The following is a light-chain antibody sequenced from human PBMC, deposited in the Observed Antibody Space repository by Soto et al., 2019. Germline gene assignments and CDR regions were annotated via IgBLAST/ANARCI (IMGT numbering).Light chain of an antibody. CDR2: EGS. V-gene: IGLV2-23*01. Sequence: QSALTQPASVSGSPGQSITISCTGTSSEVGSYNLVSWYQHHPSKAPKLMTYEGSKRPSGVSNRFAGYKSGNTASLTIPGLEAEDGADYSCCLYAGSSTWVFGGGTKLTVL. J-gene: IGLJ3*02. CDR3: CLYAGSSTWV. CDR1: SSEVGSYNL.